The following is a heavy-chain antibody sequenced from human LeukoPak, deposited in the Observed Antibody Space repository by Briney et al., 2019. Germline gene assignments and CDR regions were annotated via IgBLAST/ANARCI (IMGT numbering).Heavy chain of an antibody. V-gene: IGHV3-23*01. CDR2: ISGSGGST. CDR3: AKGGNWNGLNYFDY. CDR1: GFTFSSYA. Sequence: PGGSLRLSCAASGFTFSSYAMSWVRQAPGKGLEWVSAISGSGGSTYYADSVKGRSTISRGNSKNTLYLQMNSLRAEDTAVYYCAKGGNWNGLNYFDYWGQGTLVTVSS. J-gene: IGHJ4*02. D-gene: IGHD1-1*01.